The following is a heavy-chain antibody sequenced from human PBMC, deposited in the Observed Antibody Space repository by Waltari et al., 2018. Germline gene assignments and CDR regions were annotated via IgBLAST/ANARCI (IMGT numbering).Heavy chain of an antibody. CDR3: ARTTFVRYFDY. CDR2: VSYRGST. D-gene: IGHD1-1*01. J-gene: IGHJ4*02. V-gene: IGHV4-30-4*01. CDR1: SGPISIPNYF. Sequence: QVQLQESGPGLVKPSQTLTLTCAVPSGPISIPNYFWSWIRQAPGTGLEWIGSVSYRGSTYYNPSPESRVTMSVDTSKNQFSLKLNSVTAADAAIYYCARTTFVRYFDYWGQGTLVTVSS.